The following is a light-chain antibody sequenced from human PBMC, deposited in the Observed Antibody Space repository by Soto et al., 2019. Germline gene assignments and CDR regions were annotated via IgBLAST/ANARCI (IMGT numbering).Light chain of an antibody. J-gene: IGLJ3*02. CDR3: AAWDASLNGPV. Sequence: QSALTQPPSASGTPGQRVTISCSGSSSNIGSNAAHWYQQLPGTAPKLLIYSNNQRPSGVPDRFSGSKSGTSASLAISGLQSEDEADYYCAAWDASLNGPVFGGGTKLTVL. V-gene: IGLV1-44*01. CDR1: SSNIGSNA. CDR2: SNN.